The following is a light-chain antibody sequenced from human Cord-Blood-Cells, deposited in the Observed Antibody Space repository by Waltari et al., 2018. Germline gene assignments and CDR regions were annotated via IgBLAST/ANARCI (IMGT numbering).Light chain of an antibody. CDR1: QRVSSY. CDR3: QQRSNWPLT. Sequence: EILLTQSPATLSLSPGERATLSCRASQRVSSYLAWYPQKPGQAPRLLIYDASNRATGSPARFSGSGSGTDFTLTISSLEPEDFAVYYCQQRSNWPLTCGPGTKVDIK. V-gene: IGKV3-11*01. CDR2: DAS. J-gene: IGKJ3*01.